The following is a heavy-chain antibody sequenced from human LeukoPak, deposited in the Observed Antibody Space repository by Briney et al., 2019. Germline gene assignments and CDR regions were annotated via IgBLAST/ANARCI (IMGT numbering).Heavy chain of an antibody. CDR1: GGSISSYY. CDR2: IYYSGST. Sequence: SETLSLTCTASGGSISSYYWSWIRQPPGKGLEWIGYIYYSGSTNYNPSLKSRVTISVDTSKNQFSLKLSSVTAADTAVYYCARSPEAILYPNWFDPWGQGTLVTVSS. CDR3: ARSPEAILYPNWFDP. V-gene: IGHV4-59*01. D-gene: IGHD2-8*01. J-gene: IGHJ5*02.